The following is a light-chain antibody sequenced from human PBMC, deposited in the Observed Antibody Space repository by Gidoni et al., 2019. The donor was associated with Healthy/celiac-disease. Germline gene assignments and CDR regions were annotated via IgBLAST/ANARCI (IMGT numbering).Light chain of an antibody. CDR3: QQSYSTPRCS. CDR2: AAS. Sequence: DIQITQSPSSLSASVGDRVTITCRASQSISSYLNWYQQKPGKAPKLLIYAASSLQSGVPSRLSGSGSGTDFTLTISSLQPEDFATYYCQQSYSTPRCSFGQGTKLEIK. CDR1: QSISSY. J-gene: IGKJ2*04. V-gene: IGKV1-39*01.